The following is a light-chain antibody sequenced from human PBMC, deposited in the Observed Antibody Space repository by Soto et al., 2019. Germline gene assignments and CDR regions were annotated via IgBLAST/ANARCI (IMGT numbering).Light chain of an antibody. CDR3: MQPLQAPPT. CDR2: LA. CDR1: QSLLHSNGYNY. V-gene: IGKV2-28*01. J-gene: IGKJ1*01. Sequence: DTVMTQSPLSLPVTPGEPASISCKSSQSLLHSNGYNYVDWYLQKPGQSPQLLISLASLKISRVEAEDVGVYYCMQPLQAPPTFGQGTKVEIK.